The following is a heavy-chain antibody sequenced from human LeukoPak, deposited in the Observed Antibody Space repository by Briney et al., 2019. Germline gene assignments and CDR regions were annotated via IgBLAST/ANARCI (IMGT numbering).Heavy chain of an antibody. J-gene: IGHJ6*03. CDR3: ARGAGGYYGAGSYNYMDV. V-gene: IGHV1-2*02. Sequence: GASVKVSCKASGYTFTGYYMHWVRQAPGQGLEWMGWINPNSGGTNYAQKFQGRVTMTRDTSISTAYMELSRLRSDDTAVYYCARGAGGYYGAGSYNYMDVWGKGTTVTISS. CDR1: GYTFTGYY. D-gene: IGHD3-10*01. CDR2: INPNSGGT.